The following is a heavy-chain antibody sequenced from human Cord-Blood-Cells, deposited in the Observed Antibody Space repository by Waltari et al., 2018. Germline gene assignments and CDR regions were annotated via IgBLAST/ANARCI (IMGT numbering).Heavy chain of an antibody. D-gene: IGHD3-22*01. J-gene: IGHJ4*02. Sequence: QVQLVQSAAEVKKPGSSVKVSCKASGGTFSSYAISWVRQPPGQGLEWMGGIIPIFGTANYAQKYEGRVTITADESTSTAYMELSSLRSEDTAMYYGARVRYYDSSGYYYYFDYWGQGTLVTVSS. CDR1: GGTFSSYA. CDR3: ARVRYYDSSGYYYYFDY. V-gene: IGHV1-69*01. CDR2: IIPIFGTA.